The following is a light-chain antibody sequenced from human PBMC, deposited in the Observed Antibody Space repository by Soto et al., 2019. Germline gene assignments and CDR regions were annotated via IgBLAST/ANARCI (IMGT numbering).Light chain of an antibody. J-gene: IGKJ2*01. Sequence: EVVLTQSPVTLSLSPGERATLSCRASQSFRGLLAWYQQKPGQAPRLLIYDAYNRATGIPPRFSGSGSGTDFTLTISSLEPEDSAVYYCQQSYNMPFTFGQGTKLEIK. V-gene: IGKV3-11*01. CDR1: QSFRGL. CDR3: QQSYNMPFT. CDR2: DAY.